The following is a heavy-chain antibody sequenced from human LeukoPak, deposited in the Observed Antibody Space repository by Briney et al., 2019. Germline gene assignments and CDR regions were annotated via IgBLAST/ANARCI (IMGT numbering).Heavy chain of an antibody. CDR1: GGSFSGYY. Sequence: SETLSLTSAVYGGSFSGYYWSWIRQPPGKGLEWIGEINHSGSTNYNPSLKSRVTISVDTSKNQFSLKLSSVTAADTAVYYCARGYCSSTSCYIFYFDYWGQGTLVTVSS. D-gene: IGHD2-2*02. CDR3: ARGYCSSTSCYIFYFDY. J-gene: IGHJ4*02. V-gene: IGHV4-34*01. CDR2: INHSGST.